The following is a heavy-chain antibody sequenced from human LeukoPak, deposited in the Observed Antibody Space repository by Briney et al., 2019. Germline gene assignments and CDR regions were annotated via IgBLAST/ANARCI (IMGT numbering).Heavy chain of an antibody. V-gene: IGHV4-30-2*01. D-gene: IGHD2-2*01. CDR2: IYHSGST. J-gene: IGHJ6*04. CDR1: GGSISSGGYY. Sequence: SETLSLTCTVSGGSISSGGYYWSWIRQPPGKGLEWIGYIYHSGSTYYNPSLKSRVTISVDRSKNQFSLKLSSVTAADTAVYYCARVSSSTSWASDVWGKGTTVTVPS. CDR3: ARVSSSTSWASDV.